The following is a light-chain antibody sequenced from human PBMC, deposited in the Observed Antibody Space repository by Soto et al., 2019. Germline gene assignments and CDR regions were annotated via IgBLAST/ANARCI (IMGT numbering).Light chain of an antibody. CDR3: QQTYSTPLT. CDR2: SAS. Sequence: DIQMTQSPSSLSASVGDRVTITCRASQIISTYLNWYQQKPGKPPKLLIYSASSLQSGVPSRFSGSASGTGFTLTISSLPPEDFATYYCQQTYSTPLTFGLGTKVDIK. J-gene: IGKJ3*01. CDR1: QIISTY. V-gene: IGKV1-39*01.